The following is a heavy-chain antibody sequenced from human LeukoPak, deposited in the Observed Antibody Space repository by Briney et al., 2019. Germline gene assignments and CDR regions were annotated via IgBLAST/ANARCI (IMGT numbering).Heavy chain of an antibody. V-gene: IGHV3-48*04. CDR2: ISSTASSI. Sequence: MSWVCQAPGKGLEWVSYISSTASSIYYADSVKGRFTISRDNAKNSLYLQMNSLRAEDTAVYYCARDVTYHGGDWFDPWGQGTLVTVSS. CDR3: ARDVTYHGGDWFDP. J-gene: IGHJ5*02. D-gene: IGHD4-23*01.